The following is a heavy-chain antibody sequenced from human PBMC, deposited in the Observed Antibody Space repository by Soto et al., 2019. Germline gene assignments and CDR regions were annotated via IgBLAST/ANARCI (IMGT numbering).Heavy chain of an antibody. CDR3: ARAAVTTLSDYYYYGMDV. CDR1: GFTFSSYA. D-gene: IGHD4-17*01. Sequence: QVQLVESGGGVVQPGRSLRLSCAASGFTFSSYAMHWVRQAPGKGLEWVAVISYDGSNKYYADSVKGRFTISRDNSKNTLYLQMNSLRAEDTAVYYCARAAVTTLSDYYYYGMDVWGQGTTVTVSS. J-gene: IGHJ6*02. CDR2: ISYDGSNK. V-gene: IGHV3-30-3*01.